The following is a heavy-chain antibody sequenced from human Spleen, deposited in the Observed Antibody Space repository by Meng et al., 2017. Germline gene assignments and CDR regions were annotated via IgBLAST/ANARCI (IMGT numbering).Heavy chain of an antibody. D-gene: IGHD2-21*02. CDR1: GFTFTNYA. Sequence: EVQLVESGGGVVQPGRSLRLSCATSGFTFTNYAMHWVRQAPGKGLEWVSSITGSGGSTYYADSVKGRFTISRDNSKNTLYLQMNSLRADDTAVYYCARSWVTASGRYWGQGTLVTVSS. V-gene: IGHV3-23*04. CDR2: ITGSGGST. J-gene: IGHJ4*02. CDR3: ARSWVTASGRY.